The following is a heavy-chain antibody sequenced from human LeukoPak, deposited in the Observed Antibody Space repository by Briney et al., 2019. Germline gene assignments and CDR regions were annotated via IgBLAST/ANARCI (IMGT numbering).Heavy chain of an antibody. Sequence: PGGSLRLSCAASGFTFSSYGMHWVRQAPGKGLEWVAVISYDGSNKYYADSVKGRFTISRDNSKNTLYLQMNSLRAEDTAVYYCAKGLITMVRRTWDYWGQGTLVTVSS. D-gene: IGHD3-10*01. CDR2: ISYDGSNK. CDR1: GFTFSSYG. J-gene: IGHJ4*02. V-gene: IGHV3-30*18. CDR3: AKGLITMVRRTWDY.